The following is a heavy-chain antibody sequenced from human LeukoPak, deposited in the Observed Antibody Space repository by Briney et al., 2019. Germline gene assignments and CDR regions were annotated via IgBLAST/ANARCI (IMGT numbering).Heavy chain of an antibody. CDR3: AKAHLREEYALDY. Sequence: PGGSLRLSCAASGFTFSIYAMSWVRQAPGKGLEWVSAISADGGGTYYADSVKGRFTISRDSSKNTLYLQMNSLRAEDTAVYYCAKAHLREEYALDYWGQGTLVTVSS. J-gene: IGHJ4*02. CDR1: GFTFSIYA. D-gene: IGHD2-8*01. CDR2: ISADGGGT. V-gene: IGHV3-23*01.